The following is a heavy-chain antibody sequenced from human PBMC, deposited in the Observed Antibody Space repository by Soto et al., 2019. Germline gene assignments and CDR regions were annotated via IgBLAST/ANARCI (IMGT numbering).Heavy chain of an antibody. CDR1: GFTFGSYS. V-gene: IGHV3-21*01. Sequence: EVQLVESGGGLVKPGGSLRLSCAASGFTFGSYSMNWVRQAPGKGLEWVSSISSSSSYIYYADSVKGRFTISRDNAKNSLYLQMNSLRAEDTAVYYCARDRDSSSWYPLYFQHWGQGTLVTVSS. CDR3: ARDRDSSSWYPLYFQH. CDR2: ISSSSSYI. D-gene: IGHD6-13*01. J-gene: IGHJ1*01.